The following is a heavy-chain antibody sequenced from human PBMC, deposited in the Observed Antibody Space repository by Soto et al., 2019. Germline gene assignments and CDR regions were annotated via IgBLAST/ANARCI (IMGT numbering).Heavy chain of an antibody. CDR1: GGTFSNYA. D-gene: IGHD6-19*01. CDR2: ITPFFSTA. Sequence: QVQLVQSGAEVKKPGSSVKVSCKATGGTFSNYAISWVRQAPGQGLEWMGGITPFFSTANYAQKFQGRVTITADESMSTAYMEVRRLRSEDTAVYYCAQTLGLAVAGPGRFDLWGRGTLVTVSS. J-gene: IGHJ2*01. V-gene: IGHV1-69*12. CDR3: AQTLGLAVAGPGRFDL.